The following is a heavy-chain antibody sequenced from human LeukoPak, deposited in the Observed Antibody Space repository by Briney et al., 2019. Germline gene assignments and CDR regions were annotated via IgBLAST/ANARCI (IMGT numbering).Heavy chain of an antibody. CDR2: IYYSGST. CDR1: GDSISIYY. Sequence: SETLSLTCSVSGDSISIYYWSWIRQPPGKGLEWIGYIYYSGSTNYNPSLKSRVTISVDTSKNQFSLKLSSVTAADTAVYYCARASHDDYGGNRWNYWGQGTLVTVSS. D-gene: IGHD4-23*01. CDR3: ARASHDDYGGNRWNY. J-gene: IGHJ4*02. V-gene: IGHV4-59*01.